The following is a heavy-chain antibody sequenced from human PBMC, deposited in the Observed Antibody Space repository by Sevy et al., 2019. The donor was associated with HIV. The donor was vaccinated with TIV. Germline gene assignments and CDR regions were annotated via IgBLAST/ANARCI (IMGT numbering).Heavy chain of an antibody. CDR3: ATTKDYYDSSGSPFDY. CDR1: GYTLSELS. J-gene: IGHJ4*02. CDR2: FDPEDEET. Sequence: ASVKVSCKVSGYTLSELSMHWVRLAPGKGLEWMVSFDPEDEETTYAQKFQGRVTMTEDTSTDTAYMELSSLRSEDTAVYISATTKDYYDSSGSPFDYWGQGTLVTVSS. V-gene: IGHV1-24*01. D-gene: IGHD3-22*01.